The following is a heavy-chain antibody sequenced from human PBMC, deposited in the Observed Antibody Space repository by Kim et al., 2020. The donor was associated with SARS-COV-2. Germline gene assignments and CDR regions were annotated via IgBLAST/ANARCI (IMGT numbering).Heavy chain of an antibody. D-gene: IGHD5-12*01. Sequence: SETLSLTCTVSGGSISSYYWSWIRQPPGKGLEWIGYIYYSGSTNYNPSLKSRVTISVDTSKNQFSLKLSSVTAADTAVYYCARDRGKYSGYDDDAFDIWGQGTMVTVSS. CDR3: ARDRGKYSGYDDDAFDI. CDR2: IYYSGST. CDR1: GGSISSYY. J-gene: IGHJ3*02. V-gene: IGHV4-59*01.